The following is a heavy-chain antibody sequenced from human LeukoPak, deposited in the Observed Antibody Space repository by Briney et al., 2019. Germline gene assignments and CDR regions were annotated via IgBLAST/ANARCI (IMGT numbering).Heavy chain of an antibody. D-gene: IGHD2-15*01. CDR3: ARDSGCSGGSCYSTFDY. CDR1: GGSVSGTSYY. Sequence: SETLSLTCTVSGGSVSGTSYYWSWIRQPPGKGLEWIGYIYYSGSTNYNPSLKSRVTISVDTSKSQFSLKLSSVTAADTAVYYCARDSGCSGGSCYSTFDYWGQGTLVTVSS. J-gene: IGHJ4*02. V-gene: IGHV4-61*01. CDR2: IYYSGST.